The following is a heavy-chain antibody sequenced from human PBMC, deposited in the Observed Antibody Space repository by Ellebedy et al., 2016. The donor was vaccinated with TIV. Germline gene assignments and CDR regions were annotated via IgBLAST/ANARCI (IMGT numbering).Heavy chain of an antibody. CDR2: ISHDGSDK. CDR3: ATTQMGNGYNEVYFGH. D-gene: IGHD5-24*01. J-gene: IGHJ4*02. CDR1: GVTVSSHG. Sequence: GGSLRLSCEVSGVTVSSHGMHWVRQAPGMGLEWVAVISHDGSDKIYADSVRGRFTISRDNSKNTLDLQMDSLRAEDTAMYYCATTQMGNGYNEVYFGHWGQGTLVTVSS. V-gene: IGHV3-30*03.